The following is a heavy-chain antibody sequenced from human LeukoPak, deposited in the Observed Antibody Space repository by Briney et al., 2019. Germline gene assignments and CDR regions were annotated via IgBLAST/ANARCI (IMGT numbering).Heavy chain of an antibody. Sequence: SGGSLRLSCATSGFTFSGYWMHWVRQAPGKGLVWVSRINTDGSSTTYADSVKGRFTISRDNAKNTLYLQMNSLRAEDTAVYYCARASAGTLDLLDYWGQGTLVTVSS. J-gene: IGHJ4*02. D-gene: IGHD6-13*01. CDR3: ARASAGTLDLLDY. CDR1: GFTFSGYW. V-gene: IGHV3-74*01. CDR2: INTDGSST.